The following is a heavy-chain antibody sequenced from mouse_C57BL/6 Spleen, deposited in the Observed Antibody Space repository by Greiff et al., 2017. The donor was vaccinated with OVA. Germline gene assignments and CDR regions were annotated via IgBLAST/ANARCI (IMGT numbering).Heavy chain of an antibody. V-gene: IGHV3-6*01. CDR1: GYSITSGYY. CDR2: ISYDGSN. J-gene: IGHJ1*03. D-gene: IGHD2-2*01. Sequence: DVKLVESGPGLVKPSQSLSLTCSVTGYSITSGYYWNWIRQFPGNKLEWMGYISYDGSNNYNPSLKNRISITRDTSKNQFFLKLNSVTTEDTATYYCARERSMVTPRHWYFDVWGTGTTVTISS. CDR3: ARERSMVTPRHWYFDV.